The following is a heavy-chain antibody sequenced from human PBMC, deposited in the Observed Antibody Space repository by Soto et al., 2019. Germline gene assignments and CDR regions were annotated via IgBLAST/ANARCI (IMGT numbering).Heavy chain of an antibody. J-gene: IGHJ4*02. CDR2: IIGSGDFT. CDR1: GXIFGSCS. D-gene: IGHD3-22*01. Sequence: GSLRLSCATSGXIFGSCSMNWVRQAPGKGLELVSVIIGSGDFTDYTDSVKGRFTISRDNSRQKLYPQMNSLRPEDTAVYYRAKKGGSSAYYSPMDYWGQGTLGTVSS. CDR3: AKKGGSSAYYSPMDY. V-gene: IGHV3-23*01.